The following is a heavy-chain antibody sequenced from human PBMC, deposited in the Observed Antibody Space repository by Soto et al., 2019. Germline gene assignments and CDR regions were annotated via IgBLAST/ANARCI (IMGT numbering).Heavy chain of an antibody. D-gene: IGHD3-22*01. CDR1: AHTFSGRV. CDR3: ARESHTSGYAGTFHP. Sequence: QEQLVESGGGVVQPGRSLRLSCAVSAHTFSGRVLHWVRRAPGKGLEWVAAISGDERIKLYADSVKGRFTISRDNSKNTLYLQMDSLRSEDTATYYCARESHTSGYAGTFHPWGQGTLVTVSS. V-gene: IGHV3-30*04. CDR2: ISGDERIK. J-gene: IGHJ1*01.